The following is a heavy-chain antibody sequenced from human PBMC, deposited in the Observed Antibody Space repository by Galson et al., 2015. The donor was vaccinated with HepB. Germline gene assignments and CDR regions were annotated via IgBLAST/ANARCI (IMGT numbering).Heavy chain of an antibody. CDR1: GFSFSYYA. Sequence: SLRLSCAASGFSFSYYALTWVRQAPGKGPDWVSTISDSGGSTFYADSVKGRFTVSRDNSKNTLYLQMNSLRVEDTAIYYCARRAGGVYDSPHPRDKYWGQGTLVTVSS. D-gene: IGHD2-8*02. J-gene: IGHJ1*01. CDR2: ISDSGGST. CDR3: ARRAGGVYDSPHPRDKY. V-gene: IGHV3-23*01.